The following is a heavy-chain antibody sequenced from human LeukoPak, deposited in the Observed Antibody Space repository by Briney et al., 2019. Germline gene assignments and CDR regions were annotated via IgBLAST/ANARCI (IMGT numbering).Heavy chain of an antibody. D-gene: IGHD3-3*01. CDR3: ARSSDITIFGVVTPYYFDS. J-gene: IGHJ4*02. Sequence: ASVTVSCKASGYTFINYGISWVRQAPGQGLEWMGWISAYNGNTNYAQRFQDRVTMTTDTSTSTVYMELRSLRSDDTAVYYCARSSDITIFGVVTPYYFDSWGQGTLVTVSS. V-gene: IGHV1-18*01. CDR2: ISAYNGNT. CDR1: GYTFINYG.